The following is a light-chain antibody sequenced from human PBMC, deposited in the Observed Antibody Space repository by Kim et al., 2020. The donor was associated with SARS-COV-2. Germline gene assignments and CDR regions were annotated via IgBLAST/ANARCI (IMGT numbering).Light chain of an antibody. Sequence: QSTLTQPASVSGSPGQSITISCSGTSSDVGRYNLVSWYQKYPGKAPKLMIYEVTKRPSGVSNRFSGSKSGNTASLTISGLQPEDEADYFCCSYATRADVFGGGTQLTVL. CDR3: CSYATRADV. CDR2: EVT. V-gene: IGLV2-23*02. CDR1: SSDVGRYNL. J-gene: IGLJ3*02.